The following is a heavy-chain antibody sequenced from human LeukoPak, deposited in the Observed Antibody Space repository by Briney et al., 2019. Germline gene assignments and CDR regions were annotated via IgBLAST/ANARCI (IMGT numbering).Heavy chain of an antibody. CDR2: ISASGGST. J-gene: IGHJ6*03. Sequence: GGSLRLSCAASGFTFRSYAMNWVRQAPGKGLEWVSTISASGGSTYYADSVKGRFTISRDNAKNSLYLQMNSLRAEDTAVYYCARPTYYDFWSGYYTGNYYYMDVWGKGTTVTVSS. D-gene: IGHD3-3*01. V-gene: IGHV3-23*01. CDR1: GFTFRSYA. CDR3: ARPTYYDFWSGYYTGNYYYMDV.